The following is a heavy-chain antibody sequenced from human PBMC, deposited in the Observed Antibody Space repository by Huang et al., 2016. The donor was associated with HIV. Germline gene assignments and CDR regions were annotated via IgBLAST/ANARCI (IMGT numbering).Heavy chain of an antibody. V-gene: IGHV4-59*11. D-gene: IGHD3-22*01. CDR1: GVPIGSHH. CDR3: AKSPEMYDSTGLAHWYFDF. J-gene: IGHJ2*01. CDR2: IYDSGRA. Sequence: QVQLQESGPGLVKPSETLSLSCTVSGVPIGSHHWSWIRQSPGRGLEWIGTIYDSGRANYNPSLKRRVTISLDTSRSSLYLQVTSVTAADTAVYYCAKSPEMYDSTGLAHWYFDFWGRGTLVTVSS.